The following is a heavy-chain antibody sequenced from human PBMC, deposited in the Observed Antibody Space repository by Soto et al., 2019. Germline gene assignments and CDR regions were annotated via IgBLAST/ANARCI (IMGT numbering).Heavy chain of an antibody. CDR1: GFTFSSYS. CDR3: AKVVGNYFDY. D-gene: IGHD1-26*01. Sequence: GGSLRLSCAASGFTFSSYSMNWVRQAPGKGLEGVSSISSSSSYINYADSEKGGLTTSIDNAKNSLYLQMNSLRAEDTAVYYCAKVVGNYFDYWGRGTLVTVSS. CDR2: ISSSSSYI. J-gene: IGHJ4*02. V-gene: IGHV3-21*01.